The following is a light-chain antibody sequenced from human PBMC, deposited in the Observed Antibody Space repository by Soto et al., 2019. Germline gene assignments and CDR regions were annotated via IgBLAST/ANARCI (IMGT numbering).Light chain of an antibody. V-gene: IGKV1-39*01. Sequence: DIQMTQSPSSLSASVGDRVTITCRASQSISSNLNWYQQKPGRAPDLLIYAASSLHSGVPSRFSGSASGTDFTLTISGLQPEDSATYYCQQSHSTPRTFGQGTKVEIK. J-gene: IGKJ1*01. CDR1: QSISSN. CDR2: AAS. CDR3: QQSHSTPRT.